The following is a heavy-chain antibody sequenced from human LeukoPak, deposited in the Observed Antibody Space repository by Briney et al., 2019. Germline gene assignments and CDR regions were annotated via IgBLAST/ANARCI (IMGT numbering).Heavy chain of an antibody. CDR1: GFTFSSYS. Sequence: GGSLRLSCAASGFTFSSYSMNWVRQAPGKGLEWVSSISSSSSYIYYADSVKGRFTISRDNAKNSLYLQMNSLRAEDTAVYYCARGGRQHTYYYYGMDVWGQGTTVTVSS. J-gene: IGHJ6*02. V-gene: IGHV3-21*01. D-gene: IGHD6-13*01. CDR2: ISSSSSYI. CDR3: ARGGRQHTYYYYGMDV.